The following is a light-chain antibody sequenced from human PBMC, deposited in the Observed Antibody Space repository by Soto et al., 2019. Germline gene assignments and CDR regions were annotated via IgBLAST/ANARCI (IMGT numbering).Light chain of an antibody. CDR2: KVS. CDR3: LQGSHWSPWYT. J-gene: IGKJ2*01. V-gene: IGKV2-30*01. Sequence: DVVMTQSPLSLPVALGQPASISCRSSQSLVYGDGNTFFNWFHQRPGHSPTRLIYKVSNRDSGVXDXFXXSGASTDFTLRISRVDAEDVGVYYCLQGSHWSPWYTLGEGTKLELQ. CDR1: QSLVYGDGNTF.